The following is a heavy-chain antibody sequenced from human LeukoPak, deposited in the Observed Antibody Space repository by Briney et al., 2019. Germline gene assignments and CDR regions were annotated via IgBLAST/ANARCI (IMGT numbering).Heavy chain of an antibody. Sequence: SETLSLTCAVYGGSFSGYYWSWIRQPPGKGLEWIGEINHSGSTNYNPSLKSRVTISVDTSKNQFSLKLSSVTAADTAVYYCARDRGGQYGDCAPFDYWGQGTLVTVSS. CDR1: GGSFSGYY. CDR2: INHSGST. V-gene: IGHV4-34*01. CDR3: ARDRGGQYGDCAPFDY. D-gene: IGHD4-17*01. J-gene: IGHJ4*02.